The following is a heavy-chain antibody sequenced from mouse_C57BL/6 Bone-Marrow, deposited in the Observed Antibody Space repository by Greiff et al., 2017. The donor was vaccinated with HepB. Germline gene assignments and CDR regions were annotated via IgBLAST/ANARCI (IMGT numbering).Heavy chain of an antibody. CDR1: GYTFTSYW. Sequence: VQLQESGAELVKPGASVKLSCKASGYTFTSYWMHWVKQRPGQGLEWIGMIHPNSGSTNYNEKFKSKATLTVDKSSSTAYMQLSSLTSEDSAVYYCARSDYYGSPGVWGTGTTVTVSS. J-gene: IGHJ1*03. V-gene: IGHV1-64*01. CDR3: ARSDYYGSPGV. CDR2: IHPNSGST. D-gene: IGHD1-1*01.